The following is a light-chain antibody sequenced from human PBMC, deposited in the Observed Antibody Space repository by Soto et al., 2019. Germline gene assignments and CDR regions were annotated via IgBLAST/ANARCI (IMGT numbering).Light chain of an antibody. J-gene: IGKJ1*01. V-gene: IGKV1-5*03. CDR3: QHYNTYST. CDR1: QSISSW. CDR2: KAS. Sequence: DIQMTQSPSTLSASVGCRVIISCRASQSISSWLAWYQQKPGKAPKILIYKASSLESGAPSRFSGSASGTEFTLTISSLQPDDFATYYCQHYNTYSTFGQGTKVDIK.